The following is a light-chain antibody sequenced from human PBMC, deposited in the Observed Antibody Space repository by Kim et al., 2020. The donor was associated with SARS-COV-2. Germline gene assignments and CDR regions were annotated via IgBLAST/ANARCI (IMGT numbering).Light chain of an antibody. CDR2: DNN. V-gene: IGLV1-51*01. J-gene: IGLJ1*01. CDR3: GTWDNSLSAGYV. Sequence: QNVTISCSGSSSNIGNKYVSWYQQPPGTAPTHLIYDNNKRPSGIPDRFSGSKSGTSATLGITGLQTGDEADYYCGTWDNSLSAGYVFGTGTKVTVL. CDR1: SSNIGNKY.